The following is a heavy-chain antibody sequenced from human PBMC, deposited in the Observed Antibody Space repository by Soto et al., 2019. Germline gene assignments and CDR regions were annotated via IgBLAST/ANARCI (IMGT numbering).Heavy chain of an antibody. CDR1: GYSLSTYA. CDR3: AKAEGGRSWFGGWIY. V-gene: IGHV1-3*01. J-gene: IGHJ4*02. Sequence: ASVKVSCKASGYSLSTYAMHWVRQAPGQSLEWMGWINVGSGNKKYSPRFQDRVTISGDTSASTVFMELGSLRSGDTAVYYCAKAEGGRSWFGGWIYWGQGALVTVSS. CDR2: INVGSGNK. D-gene: IGHD3-10*01.